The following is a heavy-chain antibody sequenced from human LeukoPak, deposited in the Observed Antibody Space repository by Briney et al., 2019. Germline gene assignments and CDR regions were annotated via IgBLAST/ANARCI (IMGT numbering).Heavy chain of an antibody. CDR3: ARNRGSSGWYEFDY. J-gene: IGHJ4*02. CDR2: IKQDGSEK. V-gene: IGHV3-7*01. D-gene: IGHD6-19*01. Sequence: GGSLRLSCAASGFTASSYWMSWVRQAPGKGLEWVANIKQDGSEKYYVDSVKSRFTISRDNAKNSLYLQMNSLRAEDTAVYYCARNRGSSGWYEFDYWGQGTLVTVSS. CDR1: GFTASSYW.